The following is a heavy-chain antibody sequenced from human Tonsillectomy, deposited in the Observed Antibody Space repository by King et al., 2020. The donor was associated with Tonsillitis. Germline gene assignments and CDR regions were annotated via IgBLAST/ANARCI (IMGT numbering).Heavy chain of an antibody. Sequence: QLVQSGSELKKAGASVRVSCKASGYDFISYAMSWVRQAPGQGLECMGWINTNTGNPTYAQGFTGRFVFSLDTSVSTAYLQINSLQAEDTAFYYCARSPCSDPFDPRGQGTLVTVSS. V-gene: IGHV7-4-1*02. D-gene: IGHD6-19*01. CDR1: GYDFISYA. J-gene: IGHJ5*02. CDR3: ARSPCSDPFDP. CDR2: INTNTGNP.